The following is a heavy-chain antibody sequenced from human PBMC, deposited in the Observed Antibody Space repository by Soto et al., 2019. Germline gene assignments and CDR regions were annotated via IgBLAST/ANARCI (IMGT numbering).Heavy chain of an antibody. D-gene: IGHD3-16*01. CDR1: GFTFSNYW. V-gene: IGHV3-74*01. J-gene: IGHJ6*02. CDR2: LNSAGSTI. CDR3: ARDREGDGDSKMDV. Sequence: GGSLRLSCATSGFTFSNYWMHWVRQGPGKGPEWLSRLNSAGSTIDYADSVKGRFTISRDNAKNTVYLQMNSLRVEETAVYYCARDREGDGDSKMDVWGQGAKVTVYS.